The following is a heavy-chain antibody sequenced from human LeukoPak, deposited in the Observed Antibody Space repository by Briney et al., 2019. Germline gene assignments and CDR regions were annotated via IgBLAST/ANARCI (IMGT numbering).Heavy chain of an antibody. Sequence: SETLSLTCTVSGGSVSSGSYYWSWIRQPPGKGLEWIGYIYYSGSTNYNPSLKSRVTISVDTSKNQFSLKLSSVTAADTAVYYCASEPYDFWSGYYNRRWFDPWGQGTLVTVSP. CDR3: ASEPYDFWSGYYNRRWFDP. J-gene: IGHJ5*02. CDR2: IYYSGST. V-gene: IGHV4-61*01. D-gene: IGHD3-3*01. CDR1: GGSVSSGSYY.